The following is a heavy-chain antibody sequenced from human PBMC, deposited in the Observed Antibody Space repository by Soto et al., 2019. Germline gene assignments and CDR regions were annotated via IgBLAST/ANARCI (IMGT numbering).Heavy chain of an antibody. CDR2: IIPIFGTA. V-gene: IGHV1-69*13. Sequence: GASVKVSCKAPGGTFSSYAISWVRQAPGQGLEWMGGIIPIFGTANYAQKFQGRVTITADESTSTAYMELSSLRSEDTAVYYCARDRMGATRGSFDYWGQGTLVTVSS. D-gene: IGHD1-26*01. CDR3: ARDRMGATRGSFDY. CDR1: GGTFSSYA. J-gene: IGHJ4*02.